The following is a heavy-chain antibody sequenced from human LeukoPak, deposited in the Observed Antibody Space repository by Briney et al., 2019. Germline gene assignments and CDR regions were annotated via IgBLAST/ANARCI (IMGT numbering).Heavy chain of an antibody. J-gene: IGHJ2*01. D-gene: IGHD7-27*01. CDR3: AKGAPLLGIVCCSYFDL. Sequence: GGSLRLSCAASGFTFSSYGMHWVRQAPGKGLEWVAFIRYDGSNKYYADSVKGRFTISRDNSKNTLYLQMNSLRAEDTAVYYCAKGAPLLGIVCCSYFDLWGRGTLVTVSS. CDR2: IRYDGSNK. CDR1: GFTFSSYG. V-gene: IGHV3-30*02.